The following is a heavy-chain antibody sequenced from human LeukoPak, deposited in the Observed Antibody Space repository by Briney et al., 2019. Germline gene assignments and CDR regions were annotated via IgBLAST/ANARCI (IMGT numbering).Heavy chain of an antibody. CDR1: GYTFNNYW. D-gene: IGHD5-12*01. CDR2: IYPGDSDT. CDR3: ARRNRGYSGYGSQHYYYYYYMDV. V-gene: IGHV5-51*01. J-gene: IGHJ6*03. Sequence: GESLKISCKGSGYTFNNYWIGWVRQMPGKGLEWMGIIYPGDSDTIYNPSFQGQVTISADESISTAYLQWSSLKASDTAMYFCARRNRGYSGYGSQHYYYYYYMDVWGKGTTVTVSS.